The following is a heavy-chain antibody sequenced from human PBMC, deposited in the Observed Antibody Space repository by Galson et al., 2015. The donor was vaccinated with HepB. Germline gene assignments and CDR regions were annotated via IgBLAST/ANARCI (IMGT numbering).Heavy chain of an antibody. D-gene: IGHD6-13*01. CDR2: IYSSGST. CDR1: GGSVSSGNYY. J-gene: IGHJ6*03. V-gene: IGHV4-61*01. Sequence: SETLSLTCTVSGGSVSSGNYYWSWIRQPPGKGLEWIGYIYSSGSTHYNPSLKSRVTISVDTSKNQFYLKLSSVTAADTAVYYCARTGYSSTWSGSYYCYMDVWGKGTAVIASS. CDR3: ARTGYSSTWSGSYYCYMDV.